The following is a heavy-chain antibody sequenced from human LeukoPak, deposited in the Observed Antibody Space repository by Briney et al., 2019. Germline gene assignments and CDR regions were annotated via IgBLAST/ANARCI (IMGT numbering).Heavy chain of an antibody. CDR3: ATYRQVLLPFES. J-gene: IGHJ4*02. V-gene: IGHV3-30*02. CDR1: GFTSSSYG. Sequence: GGSLRLSCEASGFTSSSYGMHWVRQAPGKGLEWVAFIRYDGRNKYYAESVKGRFTISRDNSKNTLYLQMNSLRAEDTAIYYCATYRQVLLPFESWGQGTLVTVSS. D-gene: IGHD2-8*02. CDR2: IRYDGRNK.